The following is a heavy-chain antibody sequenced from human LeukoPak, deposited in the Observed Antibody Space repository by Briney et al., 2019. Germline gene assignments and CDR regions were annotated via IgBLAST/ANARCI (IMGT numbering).Heavy chain of an antibody. Sequence: GGSLRLSCAASGFTFDEYAMVWVRQAPGKGLEWVSAISGSGGSTYYADSVKGRFTISRDNSKNTLYLQMNSLRAEDTAVYYCAKSPPRYCSSTSCYGLVYWGQGTLVTVSS. J-gene: IGHJ4*02. CDR1: GFTFDEYA. CDR2: ISGSGGST. D-gene: IGHD2-2*01. CDR3: AKSPPRYCSSTSCYGLVY. V-gene: IGHV3-23*01.